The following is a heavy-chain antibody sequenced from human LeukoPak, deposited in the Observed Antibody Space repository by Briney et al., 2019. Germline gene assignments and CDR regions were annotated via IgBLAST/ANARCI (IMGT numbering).Heavy chain of an antibody. J-gene: IGHJ4*02. CDR3: AKDPMVRGLTYDD. D-gene: IGHD3-10*01. CDR2: ISYGGSNK. CDR1: GFTFSSYG. V-gene: IGHV3-30*18. Sequence: GRSLRLSCAASGFTFSSYGMHWVRQAPGKGLEWVAVISYGGSNKDYADSVKGRFTISRDKSKNTLYLQMNSLRAEDTAVYYCAKDPMVRGLTYDDWGQGTLVTVSS.